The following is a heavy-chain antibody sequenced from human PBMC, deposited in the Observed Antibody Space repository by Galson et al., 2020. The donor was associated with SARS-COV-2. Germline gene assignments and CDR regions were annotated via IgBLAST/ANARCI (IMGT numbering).Heavy chain of an antibody. CDR1: GFPFSIYA. V-gene: IGHV3-30*04. CDR3: VTGGTVVTLGDY. D-gene: IGHD2-21*02. J-gene: IGHJ4*02. CDR2: ISYDADEN. Sequence: GGSLRLSCTASGFPFSIYAMHWVRQPPGKGLEWVAFISYDADENHYADSVKGRFTISRDNSKNTLYLQMNSLRTEDTAVYYCVTGGTVVTLGDYWGQGTLVTVSS.